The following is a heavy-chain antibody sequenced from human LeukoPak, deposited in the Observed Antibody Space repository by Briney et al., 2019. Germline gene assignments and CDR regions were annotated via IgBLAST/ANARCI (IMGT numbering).Heavy chain of an antibody. J-gene: IGHJ4*02. CDR1: GGSFSGYY. Sequence: SETLSLTCAVYGGSFSGYYWSWIRQPPGKGLEWIGEINHSGSTNYNPSLKSRVTISVDTSKNQFSLKLSSVTAADTAVYYCARGSGSGNFDHWGQGTLVTVSS. CDR2: INHSGST. V-gene: IGHV4-34*01. CDR3: ARGSGSGNFDH. D-gene: IGHD3-10*01.